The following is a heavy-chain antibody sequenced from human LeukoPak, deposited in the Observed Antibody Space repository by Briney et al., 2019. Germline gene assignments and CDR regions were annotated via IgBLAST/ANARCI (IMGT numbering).Heavy chain of an antibody. CDR2: ISAYNGNT. Sequence: ASVKVSCKPSGYTFTSYGISWVRQAPGQGLEWMGWISAYNGNTNYAQKLQGRVTMTTDTSTSTAYMELRSLRSDDTAVYYCARAPRSIWTGYYMDVWGKGTTVTVSS. D-gene: IGHD6-13*01. J-gene: IGHJ6*03. CDR3: ARAPRSIWTGYYMDV. CDR1: GYTFTSYG. V-gene: IGHV1-18*01.